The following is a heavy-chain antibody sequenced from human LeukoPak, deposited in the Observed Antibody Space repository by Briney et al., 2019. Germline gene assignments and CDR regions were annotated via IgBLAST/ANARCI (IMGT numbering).Heavy chain of an antibody. Sequence: ASVKVSCKASGGTFSSYATSWVRQAPGQGLEWMGGIIPIFGTANYAQKFQGRVTITTDESTSTAYMELSSLRSEGTAVYYCARTPITIFGVVIIGGAFDYWGQGTLVTVSS. CDR1: GGTFSSYA. CDR3: ARTPITIFGVVIIGGAFDY. V-gene: IGHV1-69*05. D-gene: IGHD3-3*01. CDR2: IIPIFGTA. J-gene: IGHJ4*02.